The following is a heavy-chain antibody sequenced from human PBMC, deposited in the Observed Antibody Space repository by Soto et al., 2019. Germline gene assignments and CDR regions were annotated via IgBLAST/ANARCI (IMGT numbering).Heavy chain of an antibody. J-gene: IGHJ4*02. CDR1: GFTFDDYA. CDR3: AKDPYITGTTCFDR. CDR2: ISWNSGTI. Sequence: EVQLVESGGGLVQPGGSLRLSCAASGFTFDDYAMHWVRQVPGRGLEWVSGISWNSGTIAYADSVKGRFTIARDNAKNSLYLQMNSLRADDTALYYCAKDPYITGTTCFDRWGQGTLVTVSS. V-gene: IGHV3-9*01. D-gene: IGHD1-20*01.